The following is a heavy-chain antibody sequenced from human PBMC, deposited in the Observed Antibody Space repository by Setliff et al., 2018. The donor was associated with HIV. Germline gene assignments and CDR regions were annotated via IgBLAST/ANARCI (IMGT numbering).Heavy chain of an antibody. V-gene: IGHV4-4*02. CDR2: IYYTGNT. CDR3: ARRGDSSGYYDAFDV. CDR1: GGSISSSNW. J-gene: IGHJ3*01. Sequence: SETLSLTCAVSGGSISSSNWWSWVRQPPGKGLEWIGEIYYTGNTNYNPSLKSRVSISVDKSKNQSSLKLNSVTAADTAMYYCARRGDSSGYYDAFDVWGQGTVVTVSS. D-gene: IGHD3-22*01.